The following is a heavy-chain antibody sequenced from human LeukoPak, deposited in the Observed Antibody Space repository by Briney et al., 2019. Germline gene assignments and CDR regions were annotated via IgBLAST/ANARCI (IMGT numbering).Heavy chain of an antibody. V-gene: IGHV1-2*02. CDR1: GYTFTDYY. CDR3: ARANFLYCSSSTCLFDY. Sequence: ASVKVSCKASGYTFTDYYMHWVRQAPGQGSEWMGWINPNDGDTNYAQKFQGRVTMTRDTSISTAHMEVSRLRSDDTAVYYCARANFLYCSSSTCLFDYWGQGTLVTVSS. CDR2: INPNDGDT. J-gene: IGHJ4*02. D-gene: IGHD2-2*01.